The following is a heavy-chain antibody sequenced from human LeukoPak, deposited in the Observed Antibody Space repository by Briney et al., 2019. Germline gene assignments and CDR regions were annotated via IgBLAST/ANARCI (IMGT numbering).Heavy chain of an antibody. CDR2: IWYDGSNK. D-gene: IGHD2-15*01. CDR1: GFTFSTYD. V-gene: IGHV3-33*08. J-gene: IGHJ6*02. Sequence: GGSLRLSCAASGFTFSTYDMNWVRQAPGKGLEWVAVIWYDGSNKYYADSVKGRFTISRDNSKNTLYLQMNSLRAEDTAVYYCARDGLYCSGGSCYSDYGMDVWGQGTTVTVSS. CDR3: ARDGLYCSGGSCYSDYGMDV.